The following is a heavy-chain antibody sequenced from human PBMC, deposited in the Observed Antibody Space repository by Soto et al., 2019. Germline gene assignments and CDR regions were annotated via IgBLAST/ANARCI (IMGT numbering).Heavy chain of an antibody. CDR2: ISYDGSKK. J-gene: IGHJ4*02. Sequence: QVQLVESGGGVVQPGRSLRLSCAASGFTFSSYGMHWVRQAPGKGLEWVARISYDGSKKVYADSVKGRFTISRDNSKDTLYLQGNSLRAEDTAVFYCAKDEYRGRALDYWGQGTLVTVSS. D-gene: IGHD1-26*01. V-gene: IGHV3-30*18. CDR3: AKDEYRGRALDY. CDR1: GFTFSSYG.